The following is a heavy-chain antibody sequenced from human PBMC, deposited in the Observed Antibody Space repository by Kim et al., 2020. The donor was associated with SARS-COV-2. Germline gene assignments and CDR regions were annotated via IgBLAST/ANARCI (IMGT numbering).Heavy chain of an antibody. Sequence: SETLSLTCTVSGASIRATTHYWGWIRQPPGKGLVWIGSVTYSGTTYYNPSLESRVTISVETSKNQFSLKVNSVTDPDTAMYYCARHEDLDYYGVDVWGQGTTVTVSS. J-gene: IGHJ6*01. CDR3: ARHEDLDYYGVDV. D-gene: IGHD2-15*01. CDR2: VTYSGTT. CDR1: GASIRATTHY. V-gene: IGHV4-39*01.